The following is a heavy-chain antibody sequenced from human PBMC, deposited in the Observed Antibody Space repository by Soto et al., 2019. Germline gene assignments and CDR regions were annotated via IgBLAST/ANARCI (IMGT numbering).Heavy chain of an antibody. V-gene: IGHV1-8*01. CDR1: GYTFTSSD. CDR2: LNPNSGNP. J-gene: IGHJ5*01. CDR3: ASTNYYDPSGDHNWYDC. D-gene: IGHD3-22*01. Sequence: QVQLVQSGAEVKKHGASVKVSCKDSGYTFTSSDITWVRQATGQGLEWMGWLNPNSGNPGYAQKFQGRVTMTRNTAIRTAYMELSSRISEDTAVYYCASTNYYDPSGDHNWYDCWGQGTLVVVS.